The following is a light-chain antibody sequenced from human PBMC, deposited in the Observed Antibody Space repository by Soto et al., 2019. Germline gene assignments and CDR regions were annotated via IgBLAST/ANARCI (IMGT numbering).Light chain of an antibody. CDR3: SSYTSSSPLYMV. CDR1: TTDVGGYNY. CDR2: DVT. V-gene: IGLV2-14*03. Sequence: QSALTQPASVSGSPGQSITISCTGTTTDVGGYNYVTWYQHHPGKAPKLIIYDVTNRPSGLSNRFSGSKSGNTASLTISGLQAEDEADYYCSSYTSSSPLYMVFGGGTKLTV. J-gene: IGLJ2*01.